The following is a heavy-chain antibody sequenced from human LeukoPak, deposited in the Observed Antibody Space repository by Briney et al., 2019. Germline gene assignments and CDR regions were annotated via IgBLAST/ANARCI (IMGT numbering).Heavy chain of an antibody. D-gene: IGHD6-13*01. V-gene: IGHV4-59*01. Sequence: SSETLSLTCSVSPGSIGGYYWSWFRQPPGKGLEWIGYVFYTGETDYNPSLRSRGTISVDASKNQVSLRLTSVTAADTAVYYCASIDSSSWYFWFDPWGQGTLVTVSS. CDR2: VFYTGET. CDR1: PGSIGGYY. J-gene: IGHJ5*02. CDR3: ASIDSSSWYFWFDP.